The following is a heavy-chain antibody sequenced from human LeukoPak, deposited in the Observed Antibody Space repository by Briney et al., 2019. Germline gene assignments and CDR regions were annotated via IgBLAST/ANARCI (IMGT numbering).Heavy chain of an antibody. CDR1: GFTFSSYW. J-gene: IGHJ4*02. Sequence: GGSLRLSCAASGFTFSSYWMHWVRQAPGKGLVWVSRINSDGSSTSYADSVKGRFTISRDNAKNTLYLQMNSLRAEDTAVYYCATTGSGSYYDYWGQGTLVTVSS. V-gene: IGHV3-74*01. CDR3: ATTGSGSYYDY. D-gene: IGHD1-26*01. CDR2: INSDGSST.